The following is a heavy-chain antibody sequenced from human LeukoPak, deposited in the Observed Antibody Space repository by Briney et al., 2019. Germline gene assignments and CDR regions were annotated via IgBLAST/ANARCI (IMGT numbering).Heavy chain of an antibody. D-gene: IGHD3-10*01. CDR2: IYYSGST. CDR1: GGSISSYY. Sequence: SETLSLTCTVSGGSISSYYWSWIRQPPGKGLEWIGYIYYSGSTNYNPSLKSRVTISVDTSKNQFSLKLSSVAAADTAVYYCARLRETMVRGVIMSWFDPWGQGTLVTVSS. J-gene: IGHJ5*02. CDR3: ARLRETMVRGVIMSWFDP. V-gene: IGHV4-59*08.